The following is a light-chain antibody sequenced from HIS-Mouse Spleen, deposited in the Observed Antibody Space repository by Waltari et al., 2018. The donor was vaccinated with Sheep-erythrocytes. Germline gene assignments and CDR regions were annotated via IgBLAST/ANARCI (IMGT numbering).Light chain of an antibody. V-gene: IGLV3-1*01. CDR2: PDS. J-gene: IGLJ2*01. Sequence: SYELTQPPSVSVSPGQTASITCSGDKLGDKYACWYHQKPGQSPVLVIYPDSKRPSGTPERFSGSNSGNPATLTISGTQAMDEADYYCQAWDSSTVVFGGGTKLTVL. CDR3: QAWDSSTVV. CDR1: KLGDKY.